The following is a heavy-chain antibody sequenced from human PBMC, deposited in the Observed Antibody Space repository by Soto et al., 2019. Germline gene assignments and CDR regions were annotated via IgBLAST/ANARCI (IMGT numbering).Heavy chain of an antibody. CDR2: IIPIFGTA. CDR1: GGTFSSYA. D-gene: IGHD2-2*01. Sequence: QVQLVQSGAEVKKPGSSVKVSCKASGGTFSSYAISWVRQAPGQGLEWMGGIIPIFGTANYAQKFQGRVTITADESTSTDYMELSSLRSEDTAVYYCAKGKEIEVPAVRETEYFQHWGQGTLVTVSS. V-gene: IGHV1-69*01. J-gene: IGHJ1*01. CDR3: AKGKEIEVPAVRETEYFQH.